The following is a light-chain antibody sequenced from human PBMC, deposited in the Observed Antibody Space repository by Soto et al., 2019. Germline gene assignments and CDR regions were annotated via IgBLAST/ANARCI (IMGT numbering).Light chain of an antibody. CDR3: QQSYSAPPYT. CDR2: EAS. Sequence: DIQMTQSPSSLSASVGDRVTITCRASQSISTYLNWYQQKPGKAPKFLIYEASSLQSGVPSRFSGSGSGTDFTLTISSLQPEDFATYYCQQSYSAPPYTFGQGTKLEIK. CDR1: QSISTY. V-gene: IGKV1-39*01. J-gene: IGKJ2*01.